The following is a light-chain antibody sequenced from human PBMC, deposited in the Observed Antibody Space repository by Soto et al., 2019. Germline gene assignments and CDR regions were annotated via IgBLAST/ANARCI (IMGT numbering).Light chain of an antibody. CDR1: SSDVGAYNY. Sequence: QSALTQPRSVSGSPGQSVTISCTGTSSDVGAYNYVSWYQQHPGKVPKLMIYDVSRRPSGVPDRFSGSKSGNTVSLTIYGLQADDEADYYCCSYAGSYTVVFGGGTKLTVL. CDR2: DVS. V-gene: IGLV2-11*01. J-gene: IGLJ3*02. CDR3: CSYAGSYTVV.